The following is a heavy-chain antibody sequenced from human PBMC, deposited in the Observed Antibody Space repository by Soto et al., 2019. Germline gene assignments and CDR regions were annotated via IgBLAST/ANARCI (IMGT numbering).Heavy chain of an antibody. V-gene: IGHV3-48*03. CDR1: GFTFSSYE. D-gene: IGHD5-12*01. Sequence: PGGSLRLSCAASGFTFSSYEMNWVRQAPGKGLEWVSYISSSGSTIYYADSVKGRFTISRDNAKNSLYLQMNSLRAEGTAVYYCARGWLRLGAFDIWGQGTMVTVSS. CDR3: ARGWLRLGAFDI. CDR2: ISSSGSTI. J-gene: IGHJ3*02.